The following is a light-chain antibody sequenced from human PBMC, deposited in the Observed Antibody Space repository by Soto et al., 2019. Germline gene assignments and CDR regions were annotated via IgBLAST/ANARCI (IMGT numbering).Light chain of an antibody. CDR2: DAS. CDR1: KSLPNNY. Sequence: EIVLTQSPGTLSWSQGEKPPPSGRASKSLPNNYLAWYQQKPGQAPRFLIYDASSRATGIPDRFSGSGSGTDFTLTISRLEPEDFAVYYCEQYGSTPLTFGGGTKVEIK. V-gene: IGKV3-20*01. CDR3: EQYGSTPLT. J-gene: IGKJ4*01.